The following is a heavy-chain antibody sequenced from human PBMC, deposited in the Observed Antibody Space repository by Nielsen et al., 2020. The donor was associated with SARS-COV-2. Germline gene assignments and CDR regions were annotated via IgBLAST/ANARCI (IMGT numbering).Heavy chain of an antibody. V-gene: IGHV7-4-1*02. D-gene: IGHD1-26*01. J-gene: IGHJ5*02. CDR3: ARDIGKATAWFDP. CDR2: INTNTGNP. Sequence: WVRQAPGQGLEWMGWINTNTGNPTYARGLTERFVFSLDTSVSTAYLQITSLKAEDTARYYCARDIGKATAWFDPWGQGTLVTVSS.